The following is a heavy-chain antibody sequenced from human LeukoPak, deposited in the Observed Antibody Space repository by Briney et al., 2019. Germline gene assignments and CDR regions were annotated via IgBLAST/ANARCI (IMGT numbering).Heavy chain of an antibody. J-gene: IGHJ4*02. CDR3: ARATIAVAGDFDY. CDR2: IYHSGST. CDR1: GGSISTTHW. V-gene: IGHV4-4*02. Sequence: SGTLSLTCAVSGGSISTTHWWSWVRQPPGKGLEWIGEIYHSGSTNYNPSLKSRVTISVDKSKNQFSLKLSSVTAADTAVYYCARATIAVAGDFDYWGQGTLVTVSS. D-gene: IGHD6-19*01.